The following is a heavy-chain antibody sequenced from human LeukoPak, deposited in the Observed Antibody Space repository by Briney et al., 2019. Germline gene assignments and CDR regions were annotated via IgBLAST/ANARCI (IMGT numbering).Heavy chain of an antibody. V-gene: IGHV3-23*01. CDR3: ARDPNGDYIGTFDM. D-gene: IGHD4-17*01. CDR2: ISGSGGST. J-gene: IGHJ3*02. Sequence: GGSLRLSCAASEFTFSSYGMSWVRQAPGKGLEWVSSISGSGGSTQYADSVQGRFAISRDKSKNTLYLQMNSLRAEDTAVYFCARDPNGDYIGTFDMWGRGTMVSVSS. CDR1: EFTFSSYG.